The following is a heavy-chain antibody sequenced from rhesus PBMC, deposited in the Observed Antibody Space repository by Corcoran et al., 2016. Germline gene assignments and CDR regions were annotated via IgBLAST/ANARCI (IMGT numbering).Heavy chain of an antibody. V-gene: IGHV4-165*02. CDR1: GGPISGNY. J-gene: IGHJ1*01. CDR3: SRNNEF. CDR2: ITGSSGTT. Sequence: QVQLQESGPGLVKPSETLSLTCVVSGGPISGNYWNWIRQFPGKGLEWIGYITGSSGTTYYNPSLKRRVTISTDTSKNQLSLKLTSVTAADSAVYYCSRNNEFWGQGALVTVSS.